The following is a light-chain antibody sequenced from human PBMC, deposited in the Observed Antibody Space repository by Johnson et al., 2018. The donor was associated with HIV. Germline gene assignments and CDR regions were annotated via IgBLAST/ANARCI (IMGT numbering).Light chain of an antibody. V-gene: IGLV1-51*02. Sequence: QSVLSQPPSVSAAPGQKVTIYCSGSSSNVGNNYVSWYQQLPGTAPKLLIYDNHKRPSGIPDRFSGSKSGTSATLGITGLQTGDEADYYCGTWDSSLSAYVFGTGTKVTVL. CDR1: SSNVGNNY. CDR2: DNH. J-gene: IGLJ1*01. CDR3: GTWDSSLSAYV.